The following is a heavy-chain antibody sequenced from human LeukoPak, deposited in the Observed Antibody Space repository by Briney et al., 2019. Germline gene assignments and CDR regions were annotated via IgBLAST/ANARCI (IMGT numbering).Heavy chain of an antibody. CDR2: ISSSSSYI. V-gene: IGHV3-21*01. Sequence: PGGSLRLSCAASGFTFSSYSMNWVRQAPGKGLEWVSSISSSSSYIYYADSVKGRFTISRDNAKNSLYLQMNSLRAEDTAVYYCARDESSAPSYFDYWGQGTLVTVCS. CDR1: GFTFSSYS. J-gene: IGHJ4*02. CDR3: ARDESSAPSYFDY. D-gene: IGHD6-6*01.